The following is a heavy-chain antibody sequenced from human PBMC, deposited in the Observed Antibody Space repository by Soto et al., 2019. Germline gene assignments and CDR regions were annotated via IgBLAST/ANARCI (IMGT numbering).Heavy chain of an antibody. Sequence: ASVKVSCKASGYTFTDYYMHWVRQAPGQGLEWMAWINPNSGGTNYAQKFQGRVTMTRDTSISTAYMELSRLRSDDTAVYYCARIGGYDFWSGYTPYQGGMDVWGQGTTVTGSS. J-gene: IGHJ6*02. CDR2: INPNSGGT. CDR3: ARIGGYDFWSGYTPYQGGMDV. D-gene: IGHD3-3*01. V-gene: IGHV1-2*02. CDR1: GYTFTDYY.